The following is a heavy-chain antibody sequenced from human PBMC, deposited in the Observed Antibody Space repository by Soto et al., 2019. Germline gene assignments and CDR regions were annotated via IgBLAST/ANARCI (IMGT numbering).Heavy chain of an antibody. J-gene: IGHJ4*02. V-gene: IGHV1-18*01. CDR3: ARDLDEHIVVVTAIRY. CDR1: GYTFTSYG. Sequence: ASVKVSCKASGYTFTSYGISWVRQAPGQGLEWMGWISAYNGNTNYAQKLQGRVTMTTDTSTSTAYMELRSLRSDDTAVYYCARDLDEHIVVVTAIRYWGQGTLVTVSS. CDR2: ISAYNGNT. D-gene: IGHD2-21*02.